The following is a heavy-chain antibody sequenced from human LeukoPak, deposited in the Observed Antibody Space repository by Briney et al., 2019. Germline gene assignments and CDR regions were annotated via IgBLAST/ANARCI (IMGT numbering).Heavy chain of an antibody. V-gene: IGHV1-18*01. CDR1: GYTLTSFG. Sequence: GASVKVSCKASGYTLTSFGISWVRQAPGHGLEWMGWISAYNGNINYVQKFQGRVTMTTDISTSTAYMELRSLRSDDTAVFYCVRDLGVDTSMIFFDYWGQGTLVTVSS. D-gene: IGHD5-18*01. CDR3: VRDLGVDTSMIFFDY. J-gene: IGHJ4*02. CDR2: ISAYNGNI.